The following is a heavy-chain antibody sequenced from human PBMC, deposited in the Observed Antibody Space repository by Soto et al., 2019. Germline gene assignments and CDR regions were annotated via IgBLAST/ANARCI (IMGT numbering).Heavy chain of an antibody. CDR3: TTRAAVTDY. V-gene: IGHV3-73*02. CDR2: IRSKANNYAT. CDR1: GFTFSGSS. D-gene: IGHD4-4*01. Sequence: EVQLVESGGGLVQPGGSLKLSCAASGFTFSGSSMHWVRQASGKGLESVGRIRSKANNYATAFAASVKGRFIISRDDSKNTAYLQMNSLKTEDTAVYSCTTRAAVTDYWGQGTLVTVSS. J-gene: IGHJ4*02.